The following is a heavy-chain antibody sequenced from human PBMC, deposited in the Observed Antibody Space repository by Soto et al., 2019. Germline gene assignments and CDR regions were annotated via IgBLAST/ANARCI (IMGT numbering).Heavy chain of an antibody. D-gene: IGHD7-27*01. CDR1: GFTFSSYG. V-gene: IGHV3-30*18. CDR3: AKAAVDHSNWGRGAFDI. Sequence: GGSLRLSCAASGFTFSSYGMHWVRQAPGKGLEWVAVISYDGSNKYYADSVKGRFTISRDNSKNTLYLQMNSLRAEDTAVYYCAKAAVDHSNWGRGAFDIWGQGTMVTVSS. J-gene: IGHJ3*02. CDR2: ISYDGSNK.